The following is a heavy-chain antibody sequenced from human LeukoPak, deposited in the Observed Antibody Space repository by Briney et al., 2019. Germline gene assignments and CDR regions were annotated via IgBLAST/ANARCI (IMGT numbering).Heavy chain of an antibody. D-gene: IGHD6-19*01. J-gene: IGHJ5*02. CDR3: SRVGSSGWPNNFDP. Sequence: QAGGSLRLSCAASGFTFSTYDMHWVRQATGKGLEWVSVIGTSGDTYYAGSVKGRFTISRENAKNSLYLQMNSLTAGDTAVYYCSRVGSSGWPNNFDPWGQGTLVTVSS. CDR2: IGTSGDT. CDR1: GFTFSTYD. V-gene: IGHV3-13*04.